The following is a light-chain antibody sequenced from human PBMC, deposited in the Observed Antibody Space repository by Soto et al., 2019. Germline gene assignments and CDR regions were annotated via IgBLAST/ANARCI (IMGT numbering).Light chain of an antibody. CDR1: QGISSR. CDR3: QQYNSYPLT. J-gene: IGKJ4*01. Sequence: DIQLTQSPSFLSASVGDRVTITCRASQGISSRLAWYQQNPGKAPKLLIYAASTLQSGVPSRFSGSGSGTEFTLTISSLQPDDFATYYCQQYNSYPLTFGGGTKVEIK. CDR2: AAS. V-gene: IGKV1-9*01.